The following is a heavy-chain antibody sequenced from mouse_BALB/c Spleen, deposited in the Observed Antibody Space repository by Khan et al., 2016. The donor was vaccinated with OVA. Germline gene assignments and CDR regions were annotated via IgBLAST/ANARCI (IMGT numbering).Heavy chain of an antibody. CDR2: ISTNYGDA. Sequence: QVQLQQSGAELVRPGVSVKISCKASGYTFTDYAMHWVKQRHAKSLEWIGVISTNYGDADYNQKFQGKASMTVDRSSSTVYMELARLTSADSAIYYCVRGGKFAYWGQGTLVTVSA. D-gene: IGHD1-1*02. V-gene: IGHV1S137*01. CDR3: VRGGKFAY. CDR1: GYTFTDYA. J-gene: IGHJ3*01.